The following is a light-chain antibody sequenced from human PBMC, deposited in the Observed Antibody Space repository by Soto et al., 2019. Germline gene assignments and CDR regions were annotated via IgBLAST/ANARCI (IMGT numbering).Light chain of an antibody. Sequence: QSVLTQPASVSGSPGQSITISCTGTSSDVGSYNLVSWYQQHPGKAPKLMIYEGSKRPSGVSNRFSGSKSGNTASLTSSVLQAEDEADYYCCSYAGSSSVVFGGGTKLTVL. CDR3: CSYAGSSSVV. CDR1: SSDVGSYNL. CDR2: EGS. V-gene: IGLV2-23*01. J-gene: IGLJ2*01.